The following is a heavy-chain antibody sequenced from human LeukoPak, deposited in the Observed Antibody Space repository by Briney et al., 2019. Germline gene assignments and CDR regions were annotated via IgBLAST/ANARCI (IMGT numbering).Heavy chain of an antibody. D-gene: IGHD6-6*01. J-gene: IGHJ4*02. CDR3: PSYYSSSSYFDY. Sequence: SETLSLTCTVSGGSISSYYWSWIRQPPGKGLEWIGHIYTSGSTNYNPSLKSRVTISVDTPKNQFTLQLSSVTAADTAVYYCPSYYSSSSYFDYWGQGTLVTVSS. CDR2: IYTSGST. CDR1: GGSISSYY. V-gene: IGHV4-4*09.